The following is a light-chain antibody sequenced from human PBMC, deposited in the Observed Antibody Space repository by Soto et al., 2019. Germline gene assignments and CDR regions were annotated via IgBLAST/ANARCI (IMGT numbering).Light chain of an antibody. J-gene: IGLJ3*02. CDR3: QSYDSSLSGSV. CDR2: GNS. V-gene: IGLV1-40*01. Sequence: QSVLTQPPSVSGAPGQRVTISCTGSSSNIGAGYDVHGYQQLPGTAPKLLIYGNSNRPSGVPDRFAGSKSGTSASLAITGIQAEDEADYYCQSYDSSLSGSVFGGGTKLTVL. CDR1: SSNIGAGYD.